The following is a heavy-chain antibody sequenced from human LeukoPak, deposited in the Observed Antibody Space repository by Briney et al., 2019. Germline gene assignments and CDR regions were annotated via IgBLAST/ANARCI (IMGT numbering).Heavy chain of an antibody. CDR3: ARDRSSGWKPGGYYYYMDV. V-gene: IGHV3-30*01. J-gene: IGHJ6*03. CDR2: ISYDGSNK. Sequence: PGRSLRLSCAASGFTSSSYAMHWVRQAPGKGLEWVAVISYDGSNKYYADSVKGRFTISRDNSKNTLYLQMNSLRAEDTAVYYCARDRSSGWKPGGYYYYMDVWGKGTTVTVSS. D-gene: IGHD6-19*01. CDR1: GFTSSSYA.